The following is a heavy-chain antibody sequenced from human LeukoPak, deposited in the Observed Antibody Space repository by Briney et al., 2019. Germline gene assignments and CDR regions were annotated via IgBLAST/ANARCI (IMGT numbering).Heavy chain of an antibody. CDR1: GGSFSGYY. J-gene: IGHJ6*03. CDR2: INHSGST. CDR3: ARVNRTGQRSYYYYYMDV. V-gene: IGHV4-34*01. Sequence: SETLSLTCAGYGGSFSGYYWSWIRQPPGKGLEWIGEINHSGSTNYNPSLKSRVTISVDTSKNQFSLKLSSVTAADTAVYYCARVNRTGQRSYYYYYMDVWGKGTTVTISS. D-gene: IGHD1-14*01.